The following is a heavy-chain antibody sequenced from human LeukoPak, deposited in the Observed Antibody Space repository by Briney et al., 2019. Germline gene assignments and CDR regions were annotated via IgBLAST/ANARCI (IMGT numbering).Heavy chain of an antibody. Sequence: SETLSLTCTVSGGSISSSSYYWGWIRQPPGKELEWIGSIYYSGSTYYNPSLKSRVTISVDTSKNQFSLNLSSVTAADTAVYYCARHPRFHYGSGSYGENWFDPWGQGTLVTVSS. CDR2: IYYSGST. CDR1: GGSISSSSYY. J-gene: IGHJ5*02. V-gene: IGHV4-39*01. D-gene: IGHD3-10*01. CDR3: ARHPRFHYGSGSYGENWFDP.